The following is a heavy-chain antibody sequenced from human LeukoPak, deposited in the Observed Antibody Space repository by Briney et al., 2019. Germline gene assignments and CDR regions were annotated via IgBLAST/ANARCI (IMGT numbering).Heavy chain of an antibody. J-gene: IGHJ4*02. V-gene: IGHV5-51*01. Sequence: GESLKISCKGSGYIFTSYWIGWVRQMPGKGLEWMGIIYPGDSDTRYSPSFEGQVTISADKSISTAYLQCSSLKASDTAMYYCSRPVPWGSSWAEFDYWGQGTLVTVSS. CDR1: GYIFTSYW. CDR2: IYPGDSDT. CDR3: SRPVPWGSSWAEFDY. D-gene: IGHD6-13*01.